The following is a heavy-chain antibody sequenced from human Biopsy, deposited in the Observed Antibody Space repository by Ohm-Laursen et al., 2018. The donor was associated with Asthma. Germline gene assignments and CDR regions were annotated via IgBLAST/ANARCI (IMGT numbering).Heavy chain of an antibody. D-gene: IGHD3-22*01. V-gene: IGHV3-9*01. CDR1: GFSFDDCA. Sequence: SLRLSCSASGFSFDDCAMHWVRQAPGKGLEWVSSISWNSGNIDYAVSVKGRFTISRDNSKNTVDPQMRSLRAEDTAIYYCVKDTDEIRGYYTFEVWGQGTMVTVSS. CDR3: VKDTDEIRGYYTFEV. CDR2: ISWNSGNI. J-gene: IGHJ3*01.